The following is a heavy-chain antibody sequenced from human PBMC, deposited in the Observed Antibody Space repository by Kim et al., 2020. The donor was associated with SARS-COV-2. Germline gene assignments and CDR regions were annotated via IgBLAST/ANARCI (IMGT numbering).Heavy chain of an antibody. Sequence: YYTPSLKSRVTISVDTSKNQFSLKLSSVTAADTAVYYCARDPLRGLYFDYWGQGTLVTVSS. CDR3: ARDPLRGLYFDY. V-gene: IGHV4-31*02. J-gene: IGHJ4*02.